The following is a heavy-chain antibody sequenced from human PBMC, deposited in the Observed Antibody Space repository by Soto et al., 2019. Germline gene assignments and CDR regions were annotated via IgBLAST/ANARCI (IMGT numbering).Heavy chain of an antibody. Sequence: PSETLSLTCAVYGGSFSGYYWSWIRQPPGKGLEWIGEINHSGSTNYNPSLKSRVTISVDTSKNQFSLKLSSVTAADTAVYYCARVYWYYYGMDVWGQGTTVTVSS. V-gene: IGHV4-34*01. CDR2: INHSGST. CDR1: GGSFSGYY. J-gene: IGHJ6*02. D-gene: IGHD2-8*02. CDR3: ARVYWYYYGMDV.